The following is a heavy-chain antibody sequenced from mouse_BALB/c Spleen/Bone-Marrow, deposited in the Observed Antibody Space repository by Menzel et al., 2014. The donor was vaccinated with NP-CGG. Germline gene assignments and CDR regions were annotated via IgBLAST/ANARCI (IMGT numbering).Heavy chain of an antibody. V-gene: IGHV1-63*02. CDR1: GYTFTNYW. CDR3: AIRGDISGYGFAY. D-gene: IGHD3-2*01. CDR2: IYPGGGYT. Sequence: QVQLQQSGAGLVRHGTSMKMSCKAAGYTFTNYWLGWIKQRPGHGLEWIGDIYPGGGYTNYNEKFQGKATLTADTSSSTAYMQLNSLTSEDSAIFYCAIRGDISGYGFAYWGQGTLVTVSA. J-gene: IGHJ3*01.